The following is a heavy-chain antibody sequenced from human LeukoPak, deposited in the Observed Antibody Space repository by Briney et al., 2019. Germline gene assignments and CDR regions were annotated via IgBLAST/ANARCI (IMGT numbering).Heavy chain of an antibody. CDR3: ARHSSGYYFFNY. Sequence: NPSETLSLTCTVSGGSISSSSYYWGWIRQPPGKGLEWIGSIYYSGSTYYNPSLKSRVTISVDTSKNQFSLKLSSVTAADTAVYYCARHSSGYYFFNYWGQGTLVTVSS. CDR2: IYYSGST. V-gene: IGHV4-39*01. CDR1: GGSISSSSYY. D-gene: IGHD3-22*01. J-gene: IGHJ4*02.